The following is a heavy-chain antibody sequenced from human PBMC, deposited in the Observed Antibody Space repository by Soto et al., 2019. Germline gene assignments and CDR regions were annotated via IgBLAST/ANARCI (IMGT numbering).Heavy chain of an antibody. CDR2: IKQDGSEK. Sequence: PGGSLRLSCEASGFIFRDFAITWVRPAPGKGLEWVANIKQDGSEKYYVDSVKGRFTISRDNAKNSLYLQMNSLRAEDTAVYYCAGSRYYDFWSGYYTGQFDPWGQGTLVTVSS. CDR1: GFIFRDFA. V-gene: IGHV3-7*03. CDR3: AGSRYYDFWSGYYTGQFDP. J-gene: IGHJ5*02. D-gene: IGHD3-3*01.